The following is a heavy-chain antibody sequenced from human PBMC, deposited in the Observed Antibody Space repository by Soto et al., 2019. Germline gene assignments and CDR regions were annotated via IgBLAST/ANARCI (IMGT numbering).Heavy chain of an antibody. CDR2: ISPFTGDT. Sequence: ASVKVSGKASGYTFTNYGINCVLQSPGQGLEWMGWISPFTGDTHYTQSLQGRITMTTDTSTSTAYMELRSLRSADTAVYYCARSCSGGSCHSAYWGQGTLVTVSS. D-gene: IGHD2-15*01. CDR1: GYTFTNYG. J-gene: IGHJ4*02. CDR3: ARSCSGGSCHSAY. V-gene: IGHV1-18*04.